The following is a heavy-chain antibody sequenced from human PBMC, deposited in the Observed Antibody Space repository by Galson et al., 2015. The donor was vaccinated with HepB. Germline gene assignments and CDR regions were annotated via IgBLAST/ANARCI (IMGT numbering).Heavy chain of an antibody. D-gene: IGHD6-13*01. CDR1: GFTFSNYS. CDR2: IRSSGSVK. CDR3: ARGRHGSSWDFDY. V-gene: IGHV3-48*02. J-gene: IGHJ4*02. Sequence: SLRLSCAASGFTFSNYSMNWVRQAPGKGLEWVSYIRSSGSVKYYADSVEGRFTISRDNAKNSLYLQMNSLRDEDTAVYYCARGRHGSSWDFDYWGQGILVTASS.